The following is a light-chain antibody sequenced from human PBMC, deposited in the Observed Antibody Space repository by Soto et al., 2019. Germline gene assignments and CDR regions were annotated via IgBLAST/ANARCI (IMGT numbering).Light chain of an antibody. J-gene: IGKJ2*01. Sequence: EIVLTQSPGTLSLSPGERATLSCRTSQSVSNTYLAWYQQKPGQAPRLLIYGASSRAAGIPDRFSGGGSGTDFTLTISSLEPEDFAVYYCQQYGTSPPVYAFGQGTKLEIK. CDR2: GAS. CDR3: QQYGTSPPVYA. V-gene: IGKV3-20*01. CDR1: QSVSNTY.